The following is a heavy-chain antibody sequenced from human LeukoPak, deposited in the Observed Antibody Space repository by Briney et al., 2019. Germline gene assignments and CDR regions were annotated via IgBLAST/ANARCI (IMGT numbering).Heavy chain of an antibody. Sequence: PGGSLRLSCAASGFTFSNAWMSWVRQAPGKGLEWVGRIKSKTDGGTTDYAAPVKGRFTISRDDSKNTLYLQMSSLKTEDTAVYYCTTADRAYYGMDVWGQGTTVTVSS. CDR2: IKSKTDGGTT. D-gene: IGHD3-22*01. V-gene: IGHV3-15*01. CDR1: GFTFSNAW. J-gene: IGHJ6*02. CDR3: TTADRAYYGMDV.